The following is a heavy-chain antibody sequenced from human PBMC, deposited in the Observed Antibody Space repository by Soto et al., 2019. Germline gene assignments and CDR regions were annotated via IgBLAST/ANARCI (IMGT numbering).Heavy chain of an antibody. V-gene: IGHV2-5*02. CDR1: GFSLSTSGVG. CDR2: IYWDDDK. Sequence: SGPTLVNPTQTLTLTCTFSGFSLSTSGVGVGWIRQPPGKALEWLALIYWDDDKRYSPSLKSRLTITKDTSKNQVVLTMTNMDPVDTATYYCVRAGVLLWFGELGHLNWFDPWGQGTLVTVSS. CDR3: VRAGVLLWFGELGHLNWFDP. D-gene: IGHD3-10*01. J-gene: IGHJ5*02.